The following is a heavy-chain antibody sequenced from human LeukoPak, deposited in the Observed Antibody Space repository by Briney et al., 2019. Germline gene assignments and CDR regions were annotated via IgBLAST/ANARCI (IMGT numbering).Heavy chain of an antibody. Sequence: PSETLSLTCTVSGGSISSSSFYWGWIRQSPGKGLEWIGSIYDSGSIYYNPSLKSRVTISVDTSKKQFSLKLSSVTAADTAVYYCARVVRRSRTYYYYYYMDVWGKGTTVTVSS. D-gene: IGHD3-10*01. CDR2: IYDSGSI. CDR1: GGSISSSSFY. V-gene: IGHV4-39*07. J-gene: IGHJ6*03. CDR3: ARVVRRSRTYYYYYYMDV.